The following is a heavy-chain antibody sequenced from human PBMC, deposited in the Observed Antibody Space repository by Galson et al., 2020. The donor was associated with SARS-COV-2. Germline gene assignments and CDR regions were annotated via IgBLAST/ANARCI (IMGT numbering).Heavy chain of an antibody. CDR3: ARDDGYSSGWAVGDGDY. Sequence: ASVKVSCKASGYTFTGYSMHWVRQAPGQRLEWMGWINPNSGATNYTQKFQGRATMTRDTSITTAYMELSRLRSDDTAVYYCARDDGYSSGWAVGDGDYWGQGTLVTVSS. CDR2: INPNSGAT. CDR1: GYTFTGYS. D-gene: IGHD6-19*01. V-gene: IGHV1-2*02. J-gene: IGHJ4*02.